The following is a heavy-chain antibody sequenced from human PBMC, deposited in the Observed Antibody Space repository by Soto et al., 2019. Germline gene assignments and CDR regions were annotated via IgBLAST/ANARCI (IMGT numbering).Heavy chain of an antibody. CDR3: ARAATSIAAKYGMDV. Sequence: ASVKVSCKASGYTFTSYYMYWVRQAPGQGLEWMGIINPSGGSTSYAQKFQGRVTMTRDTSTSTVYMELSSLRSEDTAVYYCARAATSIAAKYGMDVWGQGTTVTVSS. V-gene: IGHV1-46*01. CDR2: INPSGGST. D-gene: IGHD6-13*01. J-gene: IGHJ6*02. CDR1: GYTFTSYY.